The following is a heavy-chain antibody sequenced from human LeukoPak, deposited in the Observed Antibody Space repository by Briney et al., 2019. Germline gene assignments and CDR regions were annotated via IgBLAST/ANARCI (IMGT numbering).Heavy chain of an antibody. CDR1: GFTFSTYV. J-gene: IGHJ3*02. CDR2: IASDGSHT. V-gene: IGHV3-30-3*01. D-gene: IGHD2-21*01. Sequence: PGRSLRLSCAASGFTFSTYVMHWVRQAPGKGLEWVADIASDGSHTFYVESVKGRFTISRDNSKNTLYLQMNSLRAEDTAVYFCARERQDTILHSGAFDIWGQGTMVTASS. CDR3: ARERQDTILHSGAFDI.